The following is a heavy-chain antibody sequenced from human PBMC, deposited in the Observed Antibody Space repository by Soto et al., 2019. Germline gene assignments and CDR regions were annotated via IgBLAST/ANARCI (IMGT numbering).Heavy chain of an antibody. CDR1: GFIFSNYW. CDR3: AKDLTWNQADY. CDR2: ISNDGSIT. V-gene: IGHV3-74*01. J-gene: IGHJ4*02. D-gene: IGHD1-1*01. Sequence: GGSLRLSCEASGFIFSNYWMHWVRQTPGTGLVWVSRISNDGSITNYADSVKGRFTISRDNAKNTLYLQMNSLRAEDTAVYYCAKDLTWNQADYWGQGVLVTVSP.